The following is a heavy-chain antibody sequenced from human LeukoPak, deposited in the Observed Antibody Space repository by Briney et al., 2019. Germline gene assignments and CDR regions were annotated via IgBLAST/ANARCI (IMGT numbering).Heavy chain of an antibody. D-gene: IGHD3-10*01. CDR2: IYYSGST. CDR1: DDSIRSSAYY. J-gene: IGHJ3*02. Sequence: PSETLSLTCAVSDDSIRSSAYYWGWIRQPPGKGLEWIGSIYYSGSTYYNPSLTSRVTISIDTSKNQFSLKLSSVTAADTAVYYCASEPYGSGSFLGAFDIWGQGTMVTVSS. V-gene: IGHV4-39*01. CDR3: ASEPYGSGSFLGAFDI.